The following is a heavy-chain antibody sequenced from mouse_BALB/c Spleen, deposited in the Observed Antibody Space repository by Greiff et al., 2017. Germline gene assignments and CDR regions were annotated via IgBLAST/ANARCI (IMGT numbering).Heavy chain of an antibody. J-gene: IGHJ4*01. D-gene: IGHD2-10*01. CDR2: IWAGGST. V-gene: IGHV2-9*02. Sequence: QVQLQQSGPGLVAPSQSLSITCTVSGFSLTSYGVHWVRQPLGKGLEWLGVIWAGGSTNYNSALMSRLSISKDNSKSQVFLKMNSLQTDDTAMYYCARAYYGPPYAMDYWGQGTSVTVSS. CDR1: GFSLTSYG. CDR3: ARAYYGPPYAMDY.